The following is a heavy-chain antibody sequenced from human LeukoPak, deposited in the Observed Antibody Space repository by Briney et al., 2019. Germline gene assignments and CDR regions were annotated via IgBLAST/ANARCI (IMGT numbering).Heavy chain of an antibody. D-gene: IGHD3-16*01. CDR1: GFTFSNFW. Sequence: PGGSLRLSCAASGFTFSNFWMHWVRQAPGKGLVWVSRINTDGSYISYADSVKGRFTISRDNAKNVLYLQMNSLRAEDTAVYYCARGGVPGAFDIWGQGTMVTVSS. J-gene: IGHJ3*02. CDR2: INTDGSYI. CDR3: ARGGVPGAFDI. V-gene: IGHV3-74*01.